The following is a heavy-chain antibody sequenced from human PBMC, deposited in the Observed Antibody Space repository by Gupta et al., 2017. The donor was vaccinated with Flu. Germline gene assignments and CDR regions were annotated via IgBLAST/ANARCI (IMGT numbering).Heavy chain of an antibody. CDR2: IIPILGTA. CDR1: GGTFSSYA. D-gene: IGHD5-24*01. J-gene: IGHJ4*02. V-gene: IGHV1-69*01. Sequence: QVQLVQSGAEVKKPGSSVKVSCKAPGGTFSSYAISWVRQAPGQGLEWMGGIIPILGTANYAQKFQGRVTITADESTSTAYMELSSLRSKDTAVYYCARGLDGYNPFDYWGQGTLVTVSS. CDR3: ARGLDGYNPFDY.